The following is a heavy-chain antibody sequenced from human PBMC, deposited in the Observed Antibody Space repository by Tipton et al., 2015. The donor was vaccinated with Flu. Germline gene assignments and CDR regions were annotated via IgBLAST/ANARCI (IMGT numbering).Heavy chain of an antibody. J-gene: IGHJ5*02. CDR2: IIQSGNA. V-gene: IGHV4-38-2*02. CDR3: ARVDIVLVASGSKENWFDP. D-gene: IGHD2-8*02. CDR1: GYFISSGYY. Sequence: TLSLTCTVSGYFISSGYYWGWIRQSPGTGLQWIATIIQSGNAYYNPSLRSRVTISVDTTKNLFSLNLSSVTATDTAVYYCARVDIVLVASGSKENWFDPWGQGILVTVSS.